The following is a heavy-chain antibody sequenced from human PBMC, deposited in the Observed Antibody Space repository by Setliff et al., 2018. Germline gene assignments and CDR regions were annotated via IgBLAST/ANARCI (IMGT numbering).Heavy chain of an antibody. Sequence: GASVKVSCKASGYTFTGYYIHWVRQAPGQGLEYMGWINPNSGGTNYAPKFQGRVTMTRDTSISTVYMEVSGLRSDDTAVYFCARDGDILTTYYIYYYYMDVWGKGTTVPSP. D-gene: IGHD3-9*01. CDR3: ARDGDILTTYYIYYYYMDV. CDR2: INPNSGGT. CDR1: GYTFTGYY. V-gene: IGHV1-2*02. J-gene: IGHJ6*03.